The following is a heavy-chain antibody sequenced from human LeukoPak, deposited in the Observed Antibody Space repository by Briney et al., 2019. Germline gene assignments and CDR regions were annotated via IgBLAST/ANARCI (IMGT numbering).Heavy chain of an antibody. CDR3: ARARGYSYGPLDY. CDR2: IIPIFGTA. D-gene: IGHD5-18*01. J-gene: IGHJ4*02. Sequence: ASVKVSCKASGYSFTRYGISWVRQAPGQGLEWMGGIIPIFGTANYAQKFQGRVTITADKSTSTAYMELSSLRSEDTAVYYCARARGYSYGPLDYWGQGTLVTVSS. V-gene: IGHV1-69*06. CDR1: GYSFTRYG.